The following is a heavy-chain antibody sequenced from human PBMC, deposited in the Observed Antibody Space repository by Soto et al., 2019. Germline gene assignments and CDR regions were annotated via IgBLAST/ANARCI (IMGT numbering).Heavy chain of an antibody. CDR3: GRGVSGIYGMVI. V-gene: IGHV3-74*01. Sequence: EVQLVESGGGLVQPGGSLRLACAASGFTFSSYWMHWVRQAPGKGLVWISRIIRDGSSTNYAASVKGRVTISRDNAKDTLYLEMNRLRADDTAVYFCGRGVSGIYGMVIWGQGTTIIVSS. J-gene: IGHJ6*02. CDR1: GFTFSSYW. CDR2: IIRDGSST. D-gene: IGHD6-13*01.